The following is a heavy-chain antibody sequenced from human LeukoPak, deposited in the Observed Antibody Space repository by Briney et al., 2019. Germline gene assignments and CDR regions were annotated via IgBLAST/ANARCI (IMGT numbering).Heavy chain of an antibody. D-gene: IGHD2-8*01. CDR1: GDSVSNNNAA. Sequence: SQTLSLTCAISGDSVSNNNAAWNWIRQSPSRGLEWLGRTYYTSKWYNGYAVSVKSRITINPDTSKNQFSLQLNSVIPEDTAVYYCAREMSNVFGYWGQGIPVTVSS. V-gene: IGHV6-1*01. J-gene: IGHJ4*02. CDR2: TYYTSKWYN. CDR3: AREMSNVFGY.